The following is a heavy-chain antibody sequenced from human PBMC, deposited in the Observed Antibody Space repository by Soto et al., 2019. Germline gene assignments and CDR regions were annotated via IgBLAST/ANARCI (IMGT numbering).Heavy chain of an antibody. CDR3: AGDLRGFTISDWFDP. V-gene: IGHV3-30-3*01. D-gene: IGHD3-3*01. J-gene: IGHJ5*02. CDR1: GFTFSSYA. CDR2: ISYDGSNK. Sequence: LRLSCAASGFTFSSYAMHWVRQAPGKGLEWVAVISYDGSNKYYADSVKGRFTISRDNSKNTLYLQMNSLRAEDTAVYYCAGDLRGFTISDWFDPWGQGTLVTVSS.